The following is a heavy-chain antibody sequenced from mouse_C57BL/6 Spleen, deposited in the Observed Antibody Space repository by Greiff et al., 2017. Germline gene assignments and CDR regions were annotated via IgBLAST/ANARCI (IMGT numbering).Heavy chain of an antibody. CDR1: GFTFSDYG. Sequence: DVLLVESGGGLVKPGGSLKLSCAASGFTFSDYGMHWVRQAPEKGLEWVAYISSGSSTIYYADTVKGRFTISRDNAKNTLFLQMTSLRSEDTAMYYCARPDGSSYEIDYWGQGTSVTVSS. D-gene: IGHD1-1*01. V-gene: IGHV5-17*01. CDR2: ISSGSSTI. J-gene: IGHJ4*01. CDR3: ARPDGSSYEIDY.